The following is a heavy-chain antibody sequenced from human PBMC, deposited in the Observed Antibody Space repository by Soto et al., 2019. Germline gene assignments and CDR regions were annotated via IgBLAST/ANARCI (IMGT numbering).Heavy chain of an antibody. J-gene: IGHJ3*02. CDR1: GGFVSSGSYY. Sequence: QVQLQQWGAGLLKPSETLSLTCAVYGGFVSSGSYYWSWIRQPPGKGLEWIGEMSYSGGTHFNPTLKSRVTISVDTTKNQFSLNIYSVTAADTALYYCARVERGTVTTVVDAFDIWGPGTMDTVSS. CDR2: MSYSGGT. V-gene: IGHV4-34*01. CDR3: ARVERGTVTTVVDAFDI. D-gene: IGHD1-1*01.